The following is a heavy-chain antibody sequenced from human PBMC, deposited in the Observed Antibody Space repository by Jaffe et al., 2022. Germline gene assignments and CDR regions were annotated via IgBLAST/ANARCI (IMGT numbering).Heavy chain of an antibody. CDR3: ARGRLPGNYYGSVVPPWFDP. CDR2: INHSGST. J-gene: IGHJ5*02. D-gene: IGHD3-10*01. Sequence: QVQLQQWGAGLLKPSETLSLTCAVYGGSFSGYYWSWIRQPPGKGLEWIGEINHSGSTNYNPSLKSRVTISVDTSKNQFSLKLSSVTAADTAVYYCARGRLPGNYYGSVVPPWFDPWGQGTLVTVSS. CDR1: GGSFSGYY. V-gene: IGHV4-34*01.